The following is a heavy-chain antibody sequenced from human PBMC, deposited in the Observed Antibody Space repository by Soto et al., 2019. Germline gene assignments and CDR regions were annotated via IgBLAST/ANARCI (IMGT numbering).Heavy chain of an antibody. CDR1: GFTFSNAW. J-gene: IGHJ4*02. CDR3: TTGSSSGPTGY. CDR2: IKSKTDGWTT. Sequence: EVQLVESGGGLVKPGGSLRLSCAASGFTFSNAWMSWVRQAPGKGLEWVGRIKSKTDGWTTDYAAPVKGRFTISRDDSKNTLYLQMNSLKIEDTAVYYCTTGSSSGPTGYWGQGTLVTVSS. D-gene: IGHD3-22*01. V-gene: IGHV3-15*01.